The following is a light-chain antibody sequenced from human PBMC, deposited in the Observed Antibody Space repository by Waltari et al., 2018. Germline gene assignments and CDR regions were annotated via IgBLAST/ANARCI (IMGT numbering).Light chain of an antibody. CDR1: QSIRSN. CDR3: QQYDNWLGT. Sequence: EIVMTQSPSTLSVFPGERATLSCRASQSIRSNLAWYQHKPGQAPRLLIYGASTRAIGIPARFSGSGSGTEFTLTISSLQSEDFAVYFCQQYDNWLGTFGQGTKVEIK. V-gene: IGKV3-15*01. CDR2: GAS. J-gene: IGKJ1*01.